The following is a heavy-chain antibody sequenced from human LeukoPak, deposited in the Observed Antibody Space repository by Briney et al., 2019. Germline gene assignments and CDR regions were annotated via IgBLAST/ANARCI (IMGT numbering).Heavy chain of an antibody. V-gene: IGHV3-49*04. CDR1: GFTFGAYR. J-gene: IGHJ4*02. CDR2: IRKKAYGGTT. Sequence: GGSLRLSCTASGFTFGAYRMSWVRQAPGEGLEWVGFIRKKAYGGTTEYAAPVKGRFTISRDDSKSIAYLQMNSLKTEDTAVYYCARDDSPDDYWGQGTLVTVSS. CDR3: ARDDSPDDY. D-gene: IGHD3-22*01.